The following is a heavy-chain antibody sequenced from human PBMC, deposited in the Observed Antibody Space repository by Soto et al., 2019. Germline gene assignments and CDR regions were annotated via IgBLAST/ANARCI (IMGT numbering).Heavy chain of an antibody. CDR3: ARDSANSGYVYREWMDV. V-gene: IGHV1-2*02. D-gene: IGHD5-12*01. J-gene: IGHJ6*02. Sequence: ASVKVSCKASGYTFTGYYMHCVRQAPGQVLEWMGWINPNSGGTNYAQKFQGRVTMTRDTSISTAYMELSRLRSDDTAVYYCARDSANSGYVYREWMDVWGQGTTVTVSS. CDR1: GYTFTGYY. CDR2: INPNSGGT.